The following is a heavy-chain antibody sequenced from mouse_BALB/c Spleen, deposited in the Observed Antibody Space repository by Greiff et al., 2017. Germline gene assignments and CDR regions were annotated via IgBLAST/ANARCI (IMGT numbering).Heavy chain of an antibody. CDR2: IRLKSNNYAT. D-gene: IGHD1-1*01. CDR3: TRYYYGSSFRYFDV. Sequence: EVQLVESGGGLVQPGGSMKLSCVASGFTFSNYWMNWVRQSPEKGLEWVAEIRLKSNNYATHYAESVKGRFTISRDDSKSSVYLQMNNLRAEDTGIYYCTRYYYGSSFRYFDVWGAGTTVTVSS. J-gene: IGHJ1*01. CDR1: GFTFSNYW. V-gene: IGHV6-6*02.